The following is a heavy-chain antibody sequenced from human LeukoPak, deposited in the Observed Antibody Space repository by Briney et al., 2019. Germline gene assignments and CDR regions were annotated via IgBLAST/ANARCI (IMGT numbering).Heavy chain of an antibody. Sequence: GGSLRLSCAASGFTFSSYSMNWVRQAPGKGLEWVSSISSSSNYIYYADSVKGRFTISRDNAKSSLSLQMNSLSAEDTAVYYCGRDGYNSANGIDVWGQGTMVTVSS. CDR1: GFTFSSYS. CDR3: GRDGYNSANGIDV. J-gene: IGHJ3*01. D-gene: IGHD1-1*01. CDR2: ISSSSNYI. V-gene: IGHV3-21*01.